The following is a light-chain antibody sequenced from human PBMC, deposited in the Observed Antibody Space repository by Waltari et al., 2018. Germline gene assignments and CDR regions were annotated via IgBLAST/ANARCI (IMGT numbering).Light chain of an antibody. CDR2: EVS. CDR1: SSDVGIYNY. J-gene: IGLJ1*01. CDR3: SSYTSSSTLWV. Sequence: QSALTQPASVSGSPGQSITISCTGTSSDVGIYNYVSWYQQHPGKAPKLMIYEVSNRPSGVSNRFSGSKSANTASLTISGLQAEDEADYYCSSYTSSSTLWVFGTGTKVTVL. V-gene: IGLV2-14*01.